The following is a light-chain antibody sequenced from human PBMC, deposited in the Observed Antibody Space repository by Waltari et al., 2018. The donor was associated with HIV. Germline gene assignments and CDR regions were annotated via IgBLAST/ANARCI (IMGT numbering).Light chain of an antibody. J-gene: IGLJ3*02. Sequence: QSALTQPRSVSGSPGQSVTISCTGTSSDVGGYTYVSWYQKHPGKAPKLIIFDVSRRPSGVPDRFSGSKSGNTASLTISGLQAEDEADYYCCSYAVSNGWVFGGGTKLTVV. CDR2: DVS. CDR3: CSYAVSNGWV. V-gene: IGLV2-11*01. CDR1: SSDVGGYTY.